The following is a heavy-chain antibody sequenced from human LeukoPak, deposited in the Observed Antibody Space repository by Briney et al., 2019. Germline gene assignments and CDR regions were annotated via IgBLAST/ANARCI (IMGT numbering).Heavy chain of an antibody. CDR2: IYYSGRT. V-gene: IGHV4-30-4*02. Sequence: SETLSLTCTVSGGSISSGDYYWSCIRQPPGKGLEWIGNIYYSGRTYYNPSLKSRVTISVDTSKNQFSLKLSSVTAADTAVYYCARDKSQSYDILTGYYTAYYGMDVWGQGTTVTVSS. CDR3: ARDKSQSYDILTGYYTAYYGMDV. J-gene: IGHJ6*02. CDR1: GGSISSGDYY. D-gene: IGHD3-9*01.